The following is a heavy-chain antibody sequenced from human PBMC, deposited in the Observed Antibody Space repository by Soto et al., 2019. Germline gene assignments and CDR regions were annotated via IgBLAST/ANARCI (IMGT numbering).Heavy chain of an antibody. CDR2: IITIFGTA. V-gene: IGHV1-69*01. CDR1: GGTFSSYA. CDR3: ARDQARYSSGWSLFDY. J-gene: IGHJ4*02. Sequence: QVQLVQSGAEVKKPGSSGKVSCKASGGTFSSYAISWVRQAPGQGLERMGGIITIFGTANYAQKFQGRVTITADESTSTAYMELSSLRSEDTAVYYCARDQARYSSGWSLFDYWGQGTLVTVSS. D-gene: IGHD6-19*01.